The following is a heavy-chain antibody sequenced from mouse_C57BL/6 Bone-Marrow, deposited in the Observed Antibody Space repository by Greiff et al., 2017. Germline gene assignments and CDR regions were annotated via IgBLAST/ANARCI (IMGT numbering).Heavy chain of an antibody. V-gene: IGHV1-26*01. D-gene: IGHD2-4*01. CDR1: GYTFTDYY. J-gene: IGHJ3*01. CDR2: INPNNGGT. Sequence: VQLQQSGPELVKPGASVKISCKASGYTFTDYYMNWVKQSHGKSLEWIGDINPNNGGTSYNQKFKGKATLTVDKSSSTAYMELRSLTSEDSAVYYCAVGDYDVLLFAYWGQGTLVTVSA. CDR3: AVGDYDVLLFAY.